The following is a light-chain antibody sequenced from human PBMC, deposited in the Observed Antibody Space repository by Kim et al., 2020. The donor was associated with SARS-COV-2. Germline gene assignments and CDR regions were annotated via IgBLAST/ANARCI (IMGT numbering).Light chain of an antibody. J-gene: IGLJ1*01. Sequence: GQSITVSCSGTSSYVGGFKYVSWYQQHPGKAPKLIIYDVFERPSGVSNRFSGSKSGNTASLTVSGLQAEDEADYYCSSYTSSSTFVFGTGTKVAVL. CDR3: SSYTSSSTFV. CDR1: SSYVGGFKY. CDR2: DVF. V-gene: IGLV2-14*03.